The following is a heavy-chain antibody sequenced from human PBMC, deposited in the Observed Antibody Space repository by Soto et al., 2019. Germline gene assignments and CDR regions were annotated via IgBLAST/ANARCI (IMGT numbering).Heavy chain of an antibody. CDR3: ATPSGGGHCTGPSCYRRPFDC. Sequence: GESLKISCRASGYNFTNYWIGWVRQMPGKGLDWMGVFYPGDSDTRYSPSFQGRVTFSADTSINTAYLQWSSLKASDSAIYYCATPSGGGHCTGPSCYRRPFDCWGQGTLVTVSS. D-gene: IGHD2-8*02. V-gene: IGHV5-51*01. CDR2: FYPGDSDT. J-gene: IGHJ4*02. CDR1: GYNFTNYW.